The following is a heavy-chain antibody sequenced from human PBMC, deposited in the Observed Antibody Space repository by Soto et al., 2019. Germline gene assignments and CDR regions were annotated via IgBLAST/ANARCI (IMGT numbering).Heavy chain of an antibody. J-gene: IGHJ1*01. CDR3: ARMYYYDSSGFEYFQH. CDR2: IYYNGST. D-gene: IGHD3-22*01. V-gene: IGHV4-59*01. CDR1: GGSISSYY. Sequence: QVQLQESGPGLVKPSETLSLTCTVSGGSISSYYWSWIRQPPGKGLEWIGYIYYNGSTNYNPSLKSRVTISVDTSKNQFSLNLSSVTAADTAVYYCARMYYYDSSGFEYFQHWGQGTLVTVSS.